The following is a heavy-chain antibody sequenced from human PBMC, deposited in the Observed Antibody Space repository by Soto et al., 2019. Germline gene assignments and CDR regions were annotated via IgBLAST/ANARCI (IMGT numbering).Heavy chain of an antibody. D-gene: IGHD5-18*01. Sequence: PGGSLRLSCVASGVTFSSYAMSWVRQAPGKGLEWVSSISSSSSYIYYADSVKGRFTISRDNAKNSLYLQMNSLRAEDTAVYYCARDQPGYSYGYGLGYWGQGTLVTVSS. CDR2: ISSSSSYI. CDR1: GVTFSSYA. J-gene: IGHJ4*02. V-gene: IGHV3-21*01. CDR3: ARDQPGYSYGYGLGY.